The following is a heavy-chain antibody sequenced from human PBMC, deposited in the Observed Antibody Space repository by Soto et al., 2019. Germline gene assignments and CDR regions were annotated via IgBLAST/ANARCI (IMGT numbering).Heavy chain of an antibody. Sequence: ASVKVSSKAPGYRFTSYAMRWVRQAPGQRLEWMGWINAGNGNTKYSQKFQGRVTITRDTSASTAYMELSSLRSEDTAVYYCARDHPYYDILTGQASDYWGQGTLVTVSS. V-gene: IGHV1-3*01. CDR3: ARDHPYYDILTGQASDY. J-gene: IGHJ4*02. CDR1: GYRFTSYA. CDR2: INAGNGNT. D-gene: IGHD3-9*01.